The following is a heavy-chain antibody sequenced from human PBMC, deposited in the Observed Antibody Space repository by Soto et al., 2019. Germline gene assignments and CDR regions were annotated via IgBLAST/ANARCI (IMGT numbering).Heavy chain of an antibody. CDR1: GFTFSTYG. CDR2: ISYDGRNK. J-gene: IGHJ4*02. CDR3: AILLITTGLGAFDY. D-gene: IGHD3-16*01. Sequence: QVLLVESGGGVVQPGRSLRLSCAASGFTFSTYGMHWVRQAPGKGLEWVANISYDGRNKFYADSVKGRFTISRDNSKNALYLEVNSLRAEDTAVYYCAILLITTGLGAFDYWGQGTLVSVSS. V-gene: IGHV3-30*03.